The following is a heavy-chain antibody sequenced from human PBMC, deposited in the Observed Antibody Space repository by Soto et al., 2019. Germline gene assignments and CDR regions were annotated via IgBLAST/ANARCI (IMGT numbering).Heavy chain of an antibody. CDR2: IYYSGST. Sequence: SETLSLTCTVSGGSISSYYWSWIRQPPGKGLEWIGYIYYSGSTNYSPSLKSRVTISVDTSKNQFSLKLSSVTAADTAVYYCARDRGSGRGYYYYGMDVWGQGTTVTVSS. CDR3: ARDRGSGRGYYYYGMDV. V-gene: IGHV4-59*01. CDR1: GGSISSYY. J-gene: IGHJ6*02. D-gene: IGHD3-16*01.